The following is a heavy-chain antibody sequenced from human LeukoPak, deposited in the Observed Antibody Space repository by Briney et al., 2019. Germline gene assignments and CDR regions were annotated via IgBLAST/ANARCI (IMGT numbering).Heavy chain of an antibody. J-gene: IGHJ4*02. Sequence: EASETLSLTCAVYGGSFSGYYWSWIRQPPGKGLEWIGEINHSGSTNYNPSLKSRVTISVDTSKNQFSLKQSSVTAADTAVYSCARGVNLGYCSSTSCRSRFDYWGQGTLVTVSS. D-gene: IGHD2-2*01. V-gene: IGHV4-34*01. CDR1: GGSFSGYY. CDR2: INHSGST. CDR3: ARGVNLGYCSSTSCRSRFDY.